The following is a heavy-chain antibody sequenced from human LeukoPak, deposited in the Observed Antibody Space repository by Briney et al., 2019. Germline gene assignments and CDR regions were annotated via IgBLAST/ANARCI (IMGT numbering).Heavy chain of an antibody. J-gene: IGHJ3*02. CDR1: GGSISSYY. V-gene: IGHV4-4*07. CDR2: VYSSGST. D-gene: IGHD6-19*01. CDR3: ARKGISAVAGAFDI. Sequence: SETLSLTCTVSGGSISSYYWSWIRQPAGKGLEWIGRVYSSGSTNYNPSPKSRVTLSVDTSKNQFSLKLASVTAADTAVYYCARKGISAVAGAFDIWGQGTMVTVSS.